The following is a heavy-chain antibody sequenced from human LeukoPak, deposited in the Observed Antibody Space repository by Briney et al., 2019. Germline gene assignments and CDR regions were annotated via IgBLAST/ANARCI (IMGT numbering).Heavy chain of an antibody. V-gene: IGHV3-74*01. Sequence: GGSLRLSCAASGFTFSNYWMHWVRQDPGKGLVWVSFINPDGSTTDYADSVKGRFTISRDNAKNSLYLQMNSLRAEDTAVYYCAREKDTAMVFDYWGQGTLVTVSS. CDR1: GFTFSNYW. CDR3: AREKDTAMVFDY. D-gene: IGHD5-18*01. J-gene: IGHJ4*02. CDR2: INPDGSTT.